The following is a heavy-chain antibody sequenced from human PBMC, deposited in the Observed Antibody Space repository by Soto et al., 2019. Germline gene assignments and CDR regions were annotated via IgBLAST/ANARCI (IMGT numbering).Heavy chain of an antibody. Sequence: PGGSLRLSCAASGFTFSSYWMHWVRQAPGKGLVWVSRINSDGSSTSYADPVKGRFTISRDNAKNTLYLQMNSLRAEDTAVYYCARDGYSGSYLGVFDIWGQGTMVTVSS. CDR2: INSDGSST. V-gene: IGHV3-74*01. D-gene: IGHD1-26*01. CDR3: ARDGYSGSYLGVFDI. CDR1: GFTFSSYW. J-gene: IGHJ3*02.